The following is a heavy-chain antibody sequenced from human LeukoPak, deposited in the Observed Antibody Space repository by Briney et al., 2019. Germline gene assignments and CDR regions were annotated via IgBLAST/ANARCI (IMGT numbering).Heavy chain of an antibody. CDR1: GGSFSDYY. D-gene: IGHD2-15*01. V-gene: IGHV4-34*01. J-gene: IGHJ3*02. CDR3: ARGGYCSGGSCYPDAFDI. Sequence: SETLSLTCAVYGGSFSDYYWSWIRQPPGKGLEWIWEINHSGSTNYNPSLKSRVTISVDTSKKQFSLKLSSVTAADTAVYYCARGGYCSGGSCYPDAFDIWGQGTMVTVSS. CDR2: INHSGST.